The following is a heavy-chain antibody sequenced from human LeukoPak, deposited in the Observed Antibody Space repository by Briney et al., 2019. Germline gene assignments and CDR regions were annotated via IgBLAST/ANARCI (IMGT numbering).Heavy chain of an antibody. CDR2: ISYDGSNK. CDR1: GFTFSNFA. J-gene: IGHJ4*02. V-gene: IGHV3-30*03. Sequence: PGGSLRLSCAASGFTFSNFAMSWVRQAPGKGLEWVAVISYDGSNKYYADSVKGRFTISRDNSKNTLYLQMNSLRAEDTAVYYCATNSLYCGGDCYSFDYWGQGTLVTVSS. D-gene: IGHD2-21*02. CDR3: ATNSLYCGGDCYSFDY.